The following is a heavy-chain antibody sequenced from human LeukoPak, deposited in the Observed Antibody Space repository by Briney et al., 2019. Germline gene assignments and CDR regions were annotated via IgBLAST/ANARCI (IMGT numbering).Heavy chain of an antibody. D-gene: IGHD2-2*01. CDR1: GGSFRGYY. CDR2: INHSGST. Sequence: SETLSLTCAVYGGSFRGYYWSWIRQPPGKGLEWIGEINHSGSTNYNPSLKSRVTISVDTSKNQFSLKLSSVTAADTAVYYCARGYCSSTSCYFWGYYYGMDVWGQGATVTVSS. CDR3: ARGYCSSTSCYFWGYYYGMDV. J-gene: IGHJ6*02. V-gene: IGHV4-34*01.